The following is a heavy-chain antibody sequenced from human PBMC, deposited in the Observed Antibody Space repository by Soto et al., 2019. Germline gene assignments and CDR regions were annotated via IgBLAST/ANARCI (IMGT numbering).Heavy chain of an antibody. CDR1: GGSISSGVYY. J-gene: IGHJ4*02. CDR3: ARGIPHYHSSGYYFDY. V-gene: IGHV4-31*03. D-gene: IGHD3-22*01. Sequence: SETLSLTCTVSGGSISSGVYYWSWIRHHPGKGLEWIGYMYYSGSTYYNPSLKSRVTISVDTSKNQFSLKLSSVTAADTAVYYCARGIPHYHSSGYYFDYWGQGTLITVSS. CDR2: MYYSGST.